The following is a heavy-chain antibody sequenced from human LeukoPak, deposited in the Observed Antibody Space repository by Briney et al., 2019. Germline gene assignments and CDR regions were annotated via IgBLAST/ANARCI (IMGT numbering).Heavy chain of an antibody. CDR2: MNPNSGNT. J-gene: IGHJ5*02. D-gene: IGHD3-10*01. CDR3: ARGPGDYGSGSPFDP. Sequence: ASVKVSCKASGYTFTSYDINWVRQATGQGLEWMGWMNPNSGNTNYAQKLQGRVTMTTDTSTSTAYMELRSLRSDDTAVYYCARGPGDYGSGSPFDPWGQGTLVTVSS. CDR1: GYTFTSYD. V-gene: IGHV1-8*01.